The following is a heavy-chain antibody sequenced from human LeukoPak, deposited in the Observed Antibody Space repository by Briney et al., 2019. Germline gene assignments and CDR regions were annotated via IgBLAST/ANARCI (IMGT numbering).Heavy chain of an antibody. Sequence: GASVKVSCKASGYTFTSYDINWVRQATGQGLEWMGWMNPNSGNTGYTQKFQGRVTMTRDTSISTAYMEMSSLIYDDTAVYYCARGQRNTRYCSSTSCYTGYYFDYWGQGTLVTVSS. CDR1: GYTFTSYD. V-gene: IGHV1-8*01. CDR3: ARGQRNTRYCSSTSCYTGYYFDY. J-gene: IGHJ4*02. D-gene: IGHD2-2*02. CDR2: MNPNSGNT.